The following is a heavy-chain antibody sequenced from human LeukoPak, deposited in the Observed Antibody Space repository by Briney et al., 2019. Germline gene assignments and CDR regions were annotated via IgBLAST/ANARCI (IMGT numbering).Heavy chain of an antibody. CDR2: IYYSGST. CDR3: ARGRGGNSGDS. V-gene: IGHV4-39*07. CDR1: GGSISSSNYY. Sequence: SETLSLTCTVSGGSISSSNYYWGWIRQPPGKGLECIGSIYYSGSTYYSPSLKSRVTISLDTSKNQFSLKLSSVTAADAAVYYCARGRGGNSGDSWGQGTLVTVSS. J-gene: IGHJ4*02. D-gene: IGHD4-23*01.